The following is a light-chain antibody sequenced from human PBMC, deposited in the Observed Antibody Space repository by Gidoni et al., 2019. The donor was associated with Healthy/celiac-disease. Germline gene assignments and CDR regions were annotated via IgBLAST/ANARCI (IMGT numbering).Light chain of an antibody. CDR1: QDISNY. CDR2: DAS. J-gene: IGKJ5*01. Sequence: IQMTQSPSSLSASVGDRVTITCQASQDISNYLNWYQQKQGKAPKLLIYDASNLETGVPSRFSGSGSGTDFTFTISSLQPEDIATYYCQQYDNPPITFGQGTRVEIK. V-gene: IGKV1-33*01. CDR3: QQYDNPPIT.